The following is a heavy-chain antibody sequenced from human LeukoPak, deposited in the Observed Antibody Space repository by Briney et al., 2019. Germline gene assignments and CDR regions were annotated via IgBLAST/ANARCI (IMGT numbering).Heavy chain of an antibody. J-gene: IGHJ5*02. CDR2: ISDYNGNT. D-gene: IGHD4-11*01. Sequence: ASVKVSCNASGYTFTSYGISWVRQAPGHGLEWMGWISDYNGNTNYAQKLQGRVTMTTVTSTSTAYMELRSLRSDDTAVYYCARDLYRDSLPVSWFDPWGQGTLVTVSS. V-gene: IGHV1-18*01. CDR1: GYTFTSYG. CDR3: ARDLYRDSLPVSWFDP.